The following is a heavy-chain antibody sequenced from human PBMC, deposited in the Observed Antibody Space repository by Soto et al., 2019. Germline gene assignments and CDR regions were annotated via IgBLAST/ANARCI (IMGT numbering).Heavy chain of an antibody. CDR3: ARIEGYDVLASYESNNWFDP. Sequence: GPTLVNPTQTLTLTCTFSGFSLYNTATYVTWIRQPPGKALEWLALTNWDDDEYYNPSLKTKLSISKDTSRNHVVLTMTNMDPVQTAAYDAARIEGYDVLASYESNNWFDPWGQGTLVTVSS. J-gene: IGHJ5*02. CDR2: TNWDDDE. CDR1: GFSLYNTATY. D-gene: IGHD3-9*01. V-gene: IGHV2-70*13.